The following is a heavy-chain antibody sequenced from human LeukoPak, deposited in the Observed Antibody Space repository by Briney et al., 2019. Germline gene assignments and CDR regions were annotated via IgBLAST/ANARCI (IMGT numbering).Heavy chain of an antibody. V-gene: IGHV3-30-3*01. CDR3: ARPGYCGGDCPTYYYYGMDV. D-gene: IGHD2-21*02. CDR1: GFTFSSYA. Sequence: GGSLRLSCAASGFTFSSYAMPWVRQAPGKGLEWVAVISYDGSNKYYADSVKGRFTISRDNSKNTLYLQMNSLRAEDTAVYYCARPGYCGGDCPTYYYYGMDVWGQGTTVTVSS. J-gene: IGHJ6*02. CDR2: ISYDGSNK.